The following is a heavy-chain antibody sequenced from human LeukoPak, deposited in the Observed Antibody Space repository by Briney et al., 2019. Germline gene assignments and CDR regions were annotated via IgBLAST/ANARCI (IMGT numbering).Heavy chain of an antibody. CDR1: GFTFSSYS. CDR3: AKDPPRSYDFWSGYSLPDAFDI. V-gene: IGHV3-21*04. CDR2: ISSSGSYI. D-gene: IGHD3-3*01. J-gene: IGHJ3*02. Sequence: GGSLRLSCAASGFTFSSYSMNWVRQAPGKGLEWVSSISSSGSYIYYADSVKGRFTISRDNSKNTLYLQMNSLRAEDTAVYYCAKDPPRSYDFWSGYSLPDAFDIWGQGTMVTVSS.